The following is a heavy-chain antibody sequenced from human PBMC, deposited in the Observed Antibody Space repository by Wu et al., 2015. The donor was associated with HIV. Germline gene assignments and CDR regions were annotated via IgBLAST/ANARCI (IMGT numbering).Heavy chain of an antibody. D-gene: IGHD1-26*01. CDR1: GYSFIDNY. CDR3: TKDYGIVGSTLPEYFQH. V-gene: IGHV1-2*02. Sequence: QVQLMQSGAEVKKPGASVKVSCKTSGYSFIDNYIHWVRQAPGQGLEWMGWINPNSGGSKSPQKFQGRVTMTRDTSVSTVYLELTRLKFDDTAIYYCTKDYGIVGSTLPEYFQHWGQGTLGHRPPQ. J-gene: IGHJ1*01. CDR2: INPNSGGS.